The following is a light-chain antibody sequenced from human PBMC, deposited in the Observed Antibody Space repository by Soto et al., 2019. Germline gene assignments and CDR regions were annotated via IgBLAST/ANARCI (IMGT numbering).Light chain of an antibody. CDR2: EVT. CDR3: SSYTSSSTYV. Sequence: QSALTQPASVSGPPGQSITISCTGTSNDVGGYYYVSWYQRHPGKAPKLMIYEVTNRPSGVSDRFSGSKSDDTASLTISGLQAEDEADYYCSSYTSSSTYVFGTGTKVTVL. V-gene: IGLV2-14*01. J-gene: IGLJ1*01. CDR1: SNDVGGYYY.